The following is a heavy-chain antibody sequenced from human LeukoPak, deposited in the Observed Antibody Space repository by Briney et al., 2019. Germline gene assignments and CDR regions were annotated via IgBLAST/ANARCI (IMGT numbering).Heavy chain of an antibody. V-gene: IGHV4-59*08. J-gene: IGHJ4*02. CDR1: GGSISPYF. Sequence: SETLSLTCTISGGSISPYFWSWIRQPPGKGLEWIGYIYYSGSTNYNPSLKSRVTISVDTSKNQFSLKLSSVTAADTAVYYCARRQTYFDYWGQGTLVTVSS. CDR3: ARRQTYFDY. CDR2: IYYSGST.